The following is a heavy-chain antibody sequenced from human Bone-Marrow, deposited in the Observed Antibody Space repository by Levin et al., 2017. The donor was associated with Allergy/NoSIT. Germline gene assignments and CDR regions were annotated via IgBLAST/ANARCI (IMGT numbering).Heavy chain of an antibody. CDR1: GYSFTNAW. J-gene: IGHJ6*03. V-gene: IGHV5-51*01. D-gene: IGHD2-8*02. CDR3: ARQLVTPPYYYYYMDV. Sequence: GESLKISCKGSGYSFTNAWIGWVRQMPGKGLELMGIINLADSDTRYSPPFEGQVIISADKSINTAYLQWRSLKASDTAMYYCARQLVTPPYYYYYMDVWGQGTTVTVSS. CDR2: INLADSDT.